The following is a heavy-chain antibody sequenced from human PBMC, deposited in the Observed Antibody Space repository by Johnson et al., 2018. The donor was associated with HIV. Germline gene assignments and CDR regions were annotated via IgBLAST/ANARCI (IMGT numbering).Heavy chain of an antibody. CDR2: IYSGGNT. J-gene: IGHJ3*02. CDR3: ARASDAFDI. CDR1: GFTVSNNF. V-gene: IGHV3-66*01. Sequence: EVQLVESGGGLVQPGGSLRLSCAASGFTVSNNFMNWVRQAPGKGLEWVSLIYSGGNTYYADSVRGRFTISRDNSKNTLYLQMNSLRAEDTAVYYCARASDAFDIWGQGTMVTVSS.